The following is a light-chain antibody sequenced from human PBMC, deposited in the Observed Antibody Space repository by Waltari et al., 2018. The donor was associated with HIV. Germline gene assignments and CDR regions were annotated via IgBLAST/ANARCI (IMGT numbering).Light chain of an antibody. J-gene: IGLJ2*01. Sequence: SYELTHPPSVSVSPGQPATITCSGDALPKQFAYWYQQKPGQAPLLVIYKDSGRPSGIPDRFSGSNSGTTVTLIISGVQAEDEADYYCESADSTGNYWAFGGGTKLTVL. CDR1: ALPKQF. V-gene: IGLV3-25*03. CDR2: KDS. CDR3: ESADSTGNYWA.